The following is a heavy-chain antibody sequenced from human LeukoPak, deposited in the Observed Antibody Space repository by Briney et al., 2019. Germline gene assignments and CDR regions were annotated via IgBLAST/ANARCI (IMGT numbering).Heavy chain of an antibody. D-gene: IGHD3-22*01. J-gene: IGHJ3*01. CDR3: VRMGVSYYYDSSTYYPVAFDV. V-gene: IGHV4-38-2*01. Sequence: ASETLSLTCGVSGYSISGGYYWGWIRQSPGKGLEWIATIFHTGSIYHNPSLKSRVILSVDTSKNQFSLILTSVTAADTAVYYCVRMGVSYYYDSSTYYPVAFDVWGQGTMVTVSS. CDR1: GYSISGGYY. CDR2: IFHTGSI.